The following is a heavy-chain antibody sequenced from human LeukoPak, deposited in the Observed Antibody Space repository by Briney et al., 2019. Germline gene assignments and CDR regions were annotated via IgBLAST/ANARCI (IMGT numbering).Heavy chain of an antibody. CDR1: GYTFTGYY. CDR3: AREGTPYIVVVPAAARYYMDV. Sequence: GASVKVSCKASGYTFTGYYMHWVRQAPGQGLEWMGWINPNSGGTNYAQKFQGRVTMTRDTSISTAYMELSRLRSDDTAVYYCAREGTPYIVVVPAAARYYMDVWGKGTTVTISS. V-gene: IGHV1-2*02. CDR2: INPNSGGT. J-gene: IGHJ6*03. D-gene: IGHD2-2*01.